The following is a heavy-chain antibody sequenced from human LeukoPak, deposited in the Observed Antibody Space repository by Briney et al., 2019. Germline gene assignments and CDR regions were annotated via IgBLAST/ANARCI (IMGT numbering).Heavy chain of an antibody. CDR1: GGSISGSSYY. Sequence: SETLSLTCTVSGGSISGSSYYWGWIRQPPGKGLEWIGSIYYSGSTYYNPSLKSRVTISVDTSKNQFSLKLSSVTAADTAVYYCARDGSIAARGGWFDPWGQGTLVTVSS. CDR3: ARDGSIAARGGWFDP. J-gene: IGHJ5*02. D-gene: IGHD6-6*01. CDR2: IYYSGST. V-gene: IGHV4-39*07.